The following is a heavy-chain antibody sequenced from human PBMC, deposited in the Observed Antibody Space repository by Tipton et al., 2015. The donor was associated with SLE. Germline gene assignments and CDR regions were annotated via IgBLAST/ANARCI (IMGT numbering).Heavy chain of an antibody. J-gene: IGHJ4*02. CDR3: ARVRITIYGVVTNFDF. CDR2: INGRSNYM. Sequence: SLRLSCAASGFPFSDYFMSWIRQAPGKGLEWVSYINGRSNYMYYGDSVKGRFSISRDNAKNSLFLQMNNLRAKDTAIYYCARVRITIYGVVTNFDFWGQGTLVTVSS. D-gene: IGHD3-3*01. CDR1: GFPFSDYF. V-gene: IGHV3-11*01.